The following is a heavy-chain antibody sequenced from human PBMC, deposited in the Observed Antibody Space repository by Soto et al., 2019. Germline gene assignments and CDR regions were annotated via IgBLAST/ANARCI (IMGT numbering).Heavy chain of an antibody. CDR2: IWYDGSNK. CDR1: GFTFSSYG. J-gene: IGHJ4*02. CDR3: AREFWVAPSIAPLDY. Sequence: GSLRLSCAASGFTFSSYGMHWVRQAPGKGLEWVAVIWYDGSNKYYADSVKGRFTISRDNSKNTLYLQMNSLRAEDTAVYYCAREFWVAPSIAPLDYWGQGTLVTVSS. V-gene: IGHV3-33*01. D-gene: IGHD6-6*01.